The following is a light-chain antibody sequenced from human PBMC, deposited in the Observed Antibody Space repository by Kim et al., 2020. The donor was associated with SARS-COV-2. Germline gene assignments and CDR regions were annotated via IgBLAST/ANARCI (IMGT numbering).Light chain of an antibody. CDR1: TCNIGIVY. V-gene: IGLV1-47*02. CDR3: AAWDDILSGRGV. J-gene: IGLJ3*02. CDR2: SND. Sequence: PEQGVTLPSTCNIGIVYVYSYPQLPGIAPKLLSSSNDQRPSGVPARLSGSQSGASASLAITGFRSEDEADYYCAAWDDILSGRGVFGGGPKLTAL.